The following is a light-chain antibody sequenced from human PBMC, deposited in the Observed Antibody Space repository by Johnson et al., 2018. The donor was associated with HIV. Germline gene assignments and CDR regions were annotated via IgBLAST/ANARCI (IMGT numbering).Light chain of an antibody. J-gene: IGLJ1*01. V-gene: IGLV1-51*01. Sequence: SVLTQPPSVSAAPGQKVTISCSGSSSNIGNNYVSWYQQLPGTAPKLLIYENNKRPSGIPDRFSGSKSGTSATLGITGLQTGDEADYYCGTWDGSLRVYVCCTGTKVTVL. CDR1: SSNIGNNY. CDR3: GTWDGSLRVYV. CDR2: ENN.